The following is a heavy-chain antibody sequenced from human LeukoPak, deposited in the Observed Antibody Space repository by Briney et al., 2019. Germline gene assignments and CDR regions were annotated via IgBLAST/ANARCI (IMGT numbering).Heavy chain of an antibody. Sequence: ASVKVSCKASGGTFSSYAISWVRQAPGQGLEWMGRIIPIFGTANYAQKCQGRVTITTDESTSTAYMELSSLRSEDTAVYYCAIGTTMVRGVIWGQGTLVTVSS. CDR1: GGTFSSYA. J-gene: IGHJ4*02. CDR2: IIPIFGTA. CDR3: AIGTTMVRGVI. D-gene: IGHD3-10*01. V-gene: IGHV1-69*05.